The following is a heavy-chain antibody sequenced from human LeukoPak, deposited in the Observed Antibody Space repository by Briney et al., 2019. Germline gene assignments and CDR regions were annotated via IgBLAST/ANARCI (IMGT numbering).Heavy chain of an antibody. Sequence: SETLSLTCTVSGGSISSYYWSWIRQPPGKGLEWIGYIYYSGSTNYNPSLKSRVTISVDTSKNQFSLKLSSVTAADTAVYYCARTRDSSGYPLDAFDIWGQGTMVTVSS. CDR1: GGSISSYY. J-gene: IGHJ3*02. V-gene: IGHV4-59*01. CDR2: IYYSGST. CDR3: ARTRDSSGYPLDAFDI. D-gene: IGHD3-22*01.